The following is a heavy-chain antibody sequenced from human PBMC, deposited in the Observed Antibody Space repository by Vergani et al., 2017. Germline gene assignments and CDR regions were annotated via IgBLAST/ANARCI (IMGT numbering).Heavy chain of an antibody. CDR1: GGTFSSYA. V-gene: IGHV1-69*01. CDR2: IIPIFGTA. CDR3: AAGIWFGELSQSSIDY. D-gene: IGHD3-10*01. J-gene: IGHJ4*02. Sequence: QVQLVQSGAEVKKPGSSVKVSCNASGGTFSSYAISWVRQAPGQGLEWMGGIIPIFGTANYAQKFQGRVTITADESTSTAYMELSSLRSEDTAVYYCAAGIWFGELSQSSIDYWGQGTLVTVSS.